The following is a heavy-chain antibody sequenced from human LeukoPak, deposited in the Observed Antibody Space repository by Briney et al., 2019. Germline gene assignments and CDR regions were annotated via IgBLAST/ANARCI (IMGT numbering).Heavy chain of an antibody. D-gene: IGHD3-10*01. V-gene: IGHV4-59*01. Sequence: SETLSLTCTASGGSISSYYWSWIRQPPGKGLEWIGNIYYSGSTNYNPSLKSRVTISVDTSKNQFSLKLSSVTAADTAVYYCARVRYYYGSGSYLNWFDPWGQGTLVTVSS. J-gene: IGHJ5*02. CDR3: ARVRYYYGSGSYLNWFDP. CDR1: GGSISSYY. CDR2: IYYSGST.